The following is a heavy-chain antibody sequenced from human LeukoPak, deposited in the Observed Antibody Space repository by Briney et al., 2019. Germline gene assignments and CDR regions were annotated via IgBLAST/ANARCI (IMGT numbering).Heavy chain of an antibody. V-gene: IGHV1-69*06. CDR1: GGTFSSYA. CDR3: ARDLGSYYYGSGSYPY. Sequence: SVKVSCKASGGTFSSYAISWVRQAPGQGLEWMGRIIPIFGTANYAQKFQGRVTITADKSTSTAYMELSSLRSEDTAVYYCARDLGSYYYGSGSYPYWGQGTLVTVSS. CDR2: IIPIFGTA. J-gene: IGHJ4*02. D-gene: IGHD3-10*01.